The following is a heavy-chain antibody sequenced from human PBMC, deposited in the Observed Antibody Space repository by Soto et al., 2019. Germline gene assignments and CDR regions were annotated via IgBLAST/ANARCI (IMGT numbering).Heavy chain of an antibody. CDR1: GGSVSSGGYS. J-gene: IGHJ5*02. CDR3: ARERGEYCDRSRCYRGTFNWFDP. CDR2: MHHSGTT. Sequence: QLQLQESGSGLVKPSQTLSLTCGVSGGSVSSGGYSWSWIRQPPGKGLEWIGYMHHSGTTYYNPSLQPRVTLSPNRAKNQFLPKLRSVTAGDTAGYYWARERGEYCDRSRCYRGTFNWFDPWGQGTLVTLSS. V-gene: IGHV4-30-2*01. D-gene: IGHD2-2*02.